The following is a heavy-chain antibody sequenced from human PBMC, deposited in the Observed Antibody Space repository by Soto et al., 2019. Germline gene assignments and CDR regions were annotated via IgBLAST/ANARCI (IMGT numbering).Heavy chain of an antibody. Sequence: ASVKVSCKASGYTFTSYAMHWVRQAPGQRLEWMGWINAGNGNTKYSQKFQGRVTITRDTSASTAYMELSSLRSEDTAVYYCASGGEDCSSTSCSDAEYFQHWGQGTLVTVSS. CDR3: ASGGEDCSSTSCSDAEYFQH. V-gene: IGHV1-3*01. D-gene: IGHD2-2*01. CDR1: GYTFTSYA. J-gene: IGHJ1*01. CDR2: INAGNGNT.